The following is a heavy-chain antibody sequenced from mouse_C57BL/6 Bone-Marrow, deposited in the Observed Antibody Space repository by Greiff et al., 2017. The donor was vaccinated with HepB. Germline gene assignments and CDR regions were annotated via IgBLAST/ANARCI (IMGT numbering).Heavy chain of an antibody. CDR1: GFTFSDYG. CDR2: ISSGSSTI. D-gene: IGHD1-1*01. CDR3: ARPGITTVVAPFYY. V-gene: IGHV5-17*01. Sequence: DVKLVESGGGLVKPGGSLKLSCAASGFTFSDYGMHWVRQAPEKGLEWVAYISSGSSTIYYADTVKGRFTISRDNAENTLFLQMTSLRSEDTAMYYCARPGITTVVAPFYYWGQGTTLTVSS. J-gene: IGHJ2*01.